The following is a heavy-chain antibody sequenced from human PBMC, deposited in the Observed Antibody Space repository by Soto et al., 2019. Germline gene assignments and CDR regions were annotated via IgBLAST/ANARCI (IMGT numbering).Heavy chain of an antibody. J-gene: IGHJ5*02. CDR1: GFTFDDYA. Sequence: DVQLVESGGGLVQPGRSLRLSCAASGFTFDDYAMHWVRQAPGKGLEWVSGISWNSGSIGYADSVKGRFTISRDNAKNSLYLQMNSLRAEDTALYYCAKDMGSAAAGLYWFDPWGQGTLVTVSS. CDR3: AKDMGSAAAGLYWFDP. CDR2: ISWNSGSI. V-gene: IGHV3-9*01. D-gene: IGHD6-13*01.